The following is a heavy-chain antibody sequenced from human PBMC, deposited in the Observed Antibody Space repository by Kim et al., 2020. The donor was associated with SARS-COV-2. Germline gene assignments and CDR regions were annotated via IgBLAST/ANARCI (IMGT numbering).Heavy chain of an antibody. V-gene: IGHV4-34*01. D-gene: IGHD2-2*03. CDR1: GGSFSGYY. J-gene: IGHJ3*02. CDR3: ARRSGYCSSTSCYPDPRDAFDI. CDR2: INHSGST. Sequence: SETLSLTCAVYGGSFSGYYWSWIRQPPGKGLEWIGEINHSGSTNYNPSLKSRVTISVDTSKNQFSLKLSSATAADTAVYYCARRSGYCSSTSCYPDPRDAFDIWGQGTMVTVSS.